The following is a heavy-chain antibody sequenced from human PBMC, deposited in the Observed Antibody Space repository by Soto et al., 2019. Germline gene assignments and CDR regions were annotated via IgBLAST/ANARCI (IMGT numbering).Heavy chain of an antibody. V-gene: IGHV1-3*01. Sequence: GASVKVSCKASGYTFTSYAMHWVRQAPGQRLEWMGWINAGNGNTKYSQKFQGRVTITRDTSASTAYMELSSLRSEDTAGYYCARDRPYNWNYYYYYYGMDVWGQGTTVTVSS. D-gene: IGHD1-7*01. CDR1: GYTFTSYA. CDR2: INAGNGNT. J-gene: IGHJ6*02. CDR3: ARDRPYNWNYYYYYYGMDV.